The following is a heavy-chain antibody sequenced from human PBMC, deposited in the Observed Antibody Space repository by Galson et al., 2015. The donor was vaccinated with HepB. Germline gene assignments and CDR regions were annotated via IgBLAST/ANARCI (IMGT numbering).Heavy chain of an antibody. D-gene: IGHD3-10*01. CDR3: ASGLGSGSFDAFDD. CDR1: GYIFTGYL. CDR2: INPKSGRT. Sequence: SVKVSCKASGYIFTGYLIHWVRQVPGQGLEWMGWINPKSGRTNYAPRFQDRVTMTRAASINTAYMEVSRLSFDDSAVYFCASGLGSGSFDAFDDWGQGTAVTVSA. J-gene: IGHJ3*01. V-gene: IGHV1-2*02.